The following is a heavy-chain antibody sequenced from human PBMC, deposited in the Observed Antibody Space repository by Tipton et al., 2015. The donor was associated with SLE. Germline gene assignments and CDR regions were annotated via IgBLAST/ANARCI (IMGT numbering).Heavy chain of an antibody. D-gene: IGHD2-21*02. J-gene: IGHJ2*01. V-gene: IGHV4-34*01. CDR2: INHSGST. Sequence: TLSLTCAVSGYSISSGYYWSWIRQPPGKGLEWIGEINHSGSTNYNPSFKSRVTISVDTSKNQFSLKLSSVTAADTAAYYCARADIVVVTAHYWYFDLWGRGTLVTVSS. CDR3: ARADIVVVTAHYWYFDL. CDR1: GYSISSGYY.